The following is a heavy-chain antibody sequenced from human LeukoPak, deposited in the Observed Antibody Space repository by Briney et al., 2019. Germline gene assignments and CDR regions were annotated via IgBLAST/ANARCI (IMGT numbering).Heavy chain of an antibody. D-gene: IGHD5-12*01. CDR3: ARGAATRKSGFYYYYMDV. Sequence: PGGSLRLSCAASGFTFSSYTVNWVRQAPGKGLEWVSSITTGNSFPYFADSVKGRFTISRDHANNSLYLQMNSLRADDTAVYYCARGAATRKSGFYYYYMDVRGKGTTVTVSS. V-gene: IGHV3-21*04. CDR1: GFTFSSYT. CDR2: ITTGNSFP. J-gene: IGHJ6*03.